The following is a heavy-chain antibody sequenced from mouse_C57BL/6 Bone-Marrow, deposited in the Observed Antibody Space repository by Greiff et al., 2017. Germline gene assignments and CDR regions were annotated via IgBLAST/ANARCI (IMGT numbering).Heavy chain of an antibody. CDR1: GYTFTSYW. Sequence: EVQGVESGTVLARPGASVKMSCKTSGYTFTSYWMHWVKQRPGQGLEWIGAIYPGTSDTSYNQKFKGKAKLTVVTSASTAYMELSSLSNEDSAVYYCTTGSLAYWGQGTLVTVSA. CDR2: IYPGTSDT. D-gene: IGHD1-1*01. J-gene: IGHJ3*01. CDR3: TTGSLAY. V-gene: IGHV1-5*01.